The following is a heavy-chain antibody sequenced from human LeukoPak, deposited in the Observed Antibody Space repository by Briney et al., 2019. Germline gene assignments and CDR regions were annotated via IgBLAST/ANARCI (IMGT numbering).Heavy chain of an antibody. CDR1: GGTISRNH. Sequence: PSETLSLTCTVSGGTISRNHWSWIRQPPGKGLEWVAYIDYIGSTNYSPSLKSRLTISMDASKKQFSLSLSSVTAADTAVYYCARDRRRELLHAFDIWGQGTMVTVSS. CDR3: ARDRRRELLHAFDI. J-gene: IGHJ3*02. D-gene: IGHD1-26*01. V-gene: IGHV4-59*01. CDR2: IDYIGST.